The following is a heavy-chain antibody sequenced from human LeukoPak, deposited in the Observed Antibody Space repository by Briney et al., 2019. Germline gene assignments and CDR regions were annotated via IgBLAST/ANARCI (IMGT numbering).Heavy chain of an antibody. CDR3: ARESSGSYGSDY. V-gene: IGHV4-39*07. D-gene: IGHD1-26*01. CDR2: IYYSGST. J-gene: IGHJ4*02. CDR1: GGSISSSSYY. Sequence: PSETLSLTCTVSGGSISSSSYYWGWIRQPPGKGLEWIGSIYYSGSTYYNPSLKSRVIISVDTSKNQFSLKLSSVTAADTAVYYCARESSGSYGSDYWGQGTLVTVSS.